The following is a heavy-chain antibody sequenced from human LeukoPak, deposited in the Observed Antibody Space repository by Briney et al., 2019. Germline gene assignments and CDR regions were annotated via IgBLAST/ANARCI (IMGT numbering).Heavy chain of an antibody. Sequence: PGSSLRLSCDASGFSFSTYGMHWVRQAPGKGLEWVAVIWFDGSHKYYADSVKGRFTISRDNSKNTLYLQMNSLRADDTAIYYCARASGCYDYWGRGTLDTVSS. D-gene: IGHD6-19*01. V-gene: IGHV3-33*03. J-gene: IGHJ4*02. CDR1: GFSFSTYG. CDR2: IWFDGSHK. CDR3: ARASGCYDY.